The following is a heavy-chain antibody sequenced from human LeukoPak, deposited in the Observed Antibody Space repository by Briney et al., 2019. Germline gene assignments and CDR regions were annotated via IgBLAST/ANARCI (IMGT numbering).Heavy chain of an antibody. J-gene: IGHJ4*02. CDR3: ARLYAGTRPPDY. Sequence: SETLSLTCTVSGGSISSYYWSWIRQPPGKGLEWIGSIFYSGNTYYNPSLKSRVTISVDTSKSQFSLKLSSVTAADAAVYYCARLYAGTRPPDYWGQGTLVTVSS. V-gene: IGHV4-39*01. D-gene: IGHD2-2*02. CDR2: IFYSGNT. CDR1: GGSISSYY.